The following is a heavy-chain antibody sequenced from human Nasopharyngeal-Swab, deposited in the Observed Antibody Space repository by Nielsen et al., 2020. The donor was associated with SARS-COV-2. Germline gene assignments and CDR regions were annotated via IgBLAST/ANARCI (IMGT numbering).Heavy chain of an antibody. CDR2: IGTAGDP. V-gene: IGHV3-13*05. D-gene: IGHD3-10*01. J-gene: IGHJ6*02. CDR3: ARGSYGSGSYNYYYGMDV. CDR1: GFTFGSYD. Sequence: GGSLRLSCAASGFTFGSYDMHWVRQATGKGLEWVSAIGTAGDPYYPGSVKGRFTISRENAKNSLYLQMNSLRAGDTAVYYCARGSYGSGSYNYYYGMDVWGQGTTVTVSS.